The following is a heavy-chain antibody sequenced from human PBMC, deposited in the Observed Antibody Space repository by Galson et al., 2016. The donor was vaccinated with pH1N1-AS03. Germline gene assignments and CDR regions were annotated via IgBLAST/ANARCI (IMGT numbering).Heavy chain of an antibody. CDR3: ARSTHVNEGLDF. Sequence: PALVKPTQTLTLTCTFSGFSLSTGGVHVAWIRQPPGKALEWLALIFWDVETRYNPSLGNKLTITKDTSKNQVSLTMTNMDPVDTATYYCARSTHVNEGLDFWGQGTLVTVSS. CDR1: GFSLSTGGVH. V-gene: IGHV2-5*02. D-gene: IGHD2-8*01. J-gene: IGHJ4*02. CDR2: IFWDVET.